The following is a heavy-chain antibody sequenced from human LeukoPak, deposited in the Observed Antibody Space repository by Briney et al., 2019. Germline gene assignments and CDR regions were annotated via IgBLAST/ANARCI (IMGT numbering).Heavy chain of an antibody. Sequence: ASVKVSCKASGGTFSSYAMSWVRQAPGKGLEWVSAISGSGGSTYYADSVKGRFTISRDNSKNTLYLQMNSLRAEDTAVYYCAKDDGYGAEGGYFDYWGQGTLVTVSS. J-gene: IGHJ4*02. CDR3: AKDDGYGAEGGYFDY. D-gene: IGHD4-17*01. V-gene: IGHV3-23*01. CDR2: ISGSGGST. CDR1: GGTFSSYA.